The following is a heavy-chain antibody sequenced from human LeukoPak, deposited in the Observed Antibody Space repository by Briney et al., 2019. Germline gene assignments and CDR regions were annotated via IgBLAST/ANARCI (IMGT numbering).Heavy chain of an antibody. Sequence: ASVKVSCKASGYTFTSYDINWVRQAPGQGLEWMGWMNPNSGNTGYAQKFQGRVTMTRNTSTSTAYMELSSLRSEDTAVYYCARSSYDFWSGYYTPVWFDHWGQGTLVTVSS. J-gene: IGHJ5*02. CDR3: ARSSYDFWSGYYTPVWFDH. V-gene: IGHV1-8*01. CDR2: MNPNSGNT. CDR1: GYTFTSYD. D-gene: IGHD3-3*01.